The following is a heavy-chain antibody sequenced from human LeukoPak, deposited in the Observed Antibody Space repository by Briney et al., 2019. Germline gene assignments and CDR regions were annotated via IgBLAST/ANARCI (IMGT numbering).Heavy chain of an antibody. Sequence: GGSLRLSCAASGFTFSNYAMSWVRQAPGKGLEWVSAISGSNRSTYYADSVKGRFTISRDNAKNSLYLQMNSLRAEDTAVYYCAREIYDFWSGYYIDYWGQGTLVTVSS. V-gene: IGHV3-23*01. CDR2: ISGSNRST. D-gene: IGHD3-3*01. CDR1: GFTFSNYA. CDR3: AREIYDFWSGYYIDY. J-gene: IGHJ4*02.